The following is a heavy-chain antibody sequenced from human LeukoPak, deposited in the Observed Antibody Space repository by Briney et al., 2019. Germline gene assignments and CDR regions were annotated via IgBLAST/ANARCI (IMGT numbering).Heavy chain of an antibody. J-gene: IGHJ4*02. Sequence: PGGSVRLSCEASGFTLSSYWMHWVRQAPGKGLVWVSRINSDGSTTNYADSVKGRFTISRDNAKNTLYLQMNGLRAEDTAVYHCARDTAGIGVDYWGQGTLVTVPS. CDR2: INSDGSTT. V-gene: IGHV3-74*01. D-gene: IGHD3-16*01. CDR1: GFTLSSYW. CDR3: ARDTAGIGVDY.